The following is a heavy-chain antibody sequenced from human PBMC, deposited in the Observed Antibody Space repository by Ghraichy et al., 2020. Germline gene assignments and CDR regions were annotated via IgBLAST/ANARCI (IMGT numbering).Heavy chain of an antibody. J-gene: IGHJ3*01. Sequence: GGSLRLSCVVSGFTFSSYWMTWVRQAPGKGLEWVANIKQDGSEKYHVDSVKGRFTISRDNAKNSLYLQMKSLRAEDTAVYYCVRELRSFEWLPLPDAFDVWGQGTMVTVSS. D-gene: IGHD3-9*01. V-gene: IGHV3-7*04. CDR1: GFTFSSYW. CDR3: VRELRSFEWLPLPDAFDV. CDR2: IKQDGSEK.